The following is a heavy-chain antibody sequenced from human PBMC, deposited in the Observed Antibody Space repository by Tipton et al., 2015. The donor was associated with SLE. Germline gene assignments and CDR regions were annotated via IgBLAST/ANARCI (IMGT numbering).Heavy chain of an antibody. CDR1: GGSISRIGYY. CDR3: AKDSGTYYFDF. J-gene: IGHJ4*02. Sequence: GLVKPSQTLSLTCTVSGGSISRIGYYWSWIRQPPGKGLEWIGYIDYRDITNYNPSLKSRVTMSIDTSKNQFSLKLSSVTAADTAVYYCAKDSGTYYFDFWGQGVLVNVSS. V-gene: IGHV4-61*08. CDR2: IDYRDIT. D-gene: IGHD1-26*01.